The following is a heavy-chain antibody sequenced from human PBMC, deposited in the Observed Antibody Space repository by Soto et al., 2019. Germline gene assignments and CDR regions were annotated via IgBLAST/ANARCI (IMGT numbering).Heavy chain of an antibody. CDR1: GFTFSSYW. J-gene: IGHJ5*02. Sequence: VGSLRLSCAASGFTFSSYWMSWVRQAPGKGLEWVANIKQDGSEKYYVDSVKGRFTISRDNARNSLYLQMNSLRAEDTAVYYCARVGTRFLASQRFDPWGQGTLVTVSS. CDR3: ARVGTRFLASQRFDP. V-gene: IGHV3-7*03. D-gene: IGHD3-3*01. CDR2: IKQDGSEK.